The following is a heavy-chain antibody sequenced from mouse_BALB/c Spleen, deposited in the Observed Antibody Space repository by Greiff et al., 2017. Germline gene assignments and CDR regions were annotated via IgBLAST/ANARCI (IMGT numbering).Heavy chain of an antibody. CDR1: GFSLTSYG. D-gene: IGHD1-1*01. CDR2: IWSGGST. V-gene: IGHV2-2*02. J-gene: IGHJ4*01. CDR3: ARNMELRDAMDY. Sequence: VMVVESGPGLVQPSQSLSITCTVSGFSLTSYGVHWVRQSPGKGLEWLGVIWSGGSTDYNAAFISRLSISKDNSKSQVFFKMNSLQANDTAIYYCARNMELRDAMDYWGQGTSVTVSS.